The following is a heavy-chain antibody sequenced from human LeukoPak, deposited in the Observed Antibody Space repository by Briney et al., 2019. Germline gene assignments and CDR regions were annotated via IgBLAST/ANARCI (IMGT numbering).Heavy chain of an antibody. V-gene: IGHV4-4*07. CDR3: ARVWSGYGEPFDY. CDR1: GGSLSSYY. J-gene: IGHJ4*02. D-gene: IGHD5-12*01. Sequence: SETLSLTCTVSGGSLSSYYWNWIRQPAGKGLEWIGRIYTSGSTNYNPSLKSRVTMSVDTSKNQFSLKLSSVTAADTAVYYCARVWSGYGEPFDYWGQGTLVTVSS. CDR2: IYTSGST.